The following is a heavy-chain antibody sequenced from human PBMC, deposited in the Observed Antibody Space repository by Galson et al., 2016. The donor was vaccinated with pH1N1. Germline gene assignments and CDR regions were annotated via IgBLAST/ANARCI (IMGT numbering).Heavy chain of an antibody. V-gene: IGHV1-69*02. Sequence: SVKVSCKASGGTFSSYTINWVRQAPGQGLEWMGRIIPLLDLANYAQKFQGRVTITADKSTNTAYMDLSRLRYEDTAVYYCARGGDHTAVTHPLDNWGQGTPVTISS. CDR1: GGTFSSYT. CDR2: IIPLLDLA. J-gene: IGHJ4*02. CDR3: ARGGDHTAVTHPLDN. D-gene: IGHD5-18*01.